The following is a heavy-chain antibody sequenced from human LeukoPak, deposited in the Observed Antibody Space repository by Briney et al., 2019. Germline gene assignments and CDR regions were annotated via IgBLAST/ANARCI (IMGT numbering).Heavy chain of an antibody. D-gene: IGHD6-13*01. CDR3: ARCMVLSQGWCNWFDP. CDR2: IRIGGGGT. CDR1: GFHLTTCA. J-gene: IGHJ5*02. Sequence: LPGGSLRLSCAASGFHLTTCAITWHRQAPAKGLEWVSSIRIGGGGTYYADSVKGRFTISRDNSENTLHLQMNNLRVEDTARYFCARCMVLSQGWCNWFDPWGQGTLVTVSS. V-gene: IGHV3-23*01.